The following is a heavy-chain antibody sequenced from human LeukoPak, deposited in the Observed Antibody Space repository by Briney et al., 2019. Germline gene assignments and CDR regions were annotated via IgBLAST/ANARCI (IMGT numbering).Heavy chain of an antibody. J-gene: IGHJ4*02. CDR2: IRSKAYGGTT. D-gene: IGHD6-19*01. CDR3: AKDRSIAVARGYFDY. V-gene: IGHV3-49*04. Sequence: GGSLRLSCTASGFTFGDYAMSWVRQAPGKGLEWVGFIRSKAYGGTTEYAASVKGRFTISRDDSKSIAYLQMNSLRAEDTAVYYCAKDRSIAVARGYFDYWGQGTLVTVSS. CDR1: GFTFGDYA.